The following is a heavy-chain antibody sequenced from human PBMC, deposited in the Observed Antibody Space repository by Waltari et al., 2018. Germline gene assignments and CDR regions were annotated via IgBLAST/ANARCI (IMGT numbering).Heavy chain of an antibody. V-gene: IGHV4-61*01. CDR2: IYYSGST. CDR1: NGSVNSXNYY. J-gene: IGHJ4*02. CDR3: AAGGXSGGSCYGVFDX. Sequence: QLQESGPXLXXPSEXLSXTCTVSNGSVNSXNYYWSWLRQPPGKGLECIGYIYYSGSTNYXPSLKSRVTIXLDTSRNQFSLNLSSVTXADTAVYYXAAGGXSGGSCYGVFDXWGQGALVTVSS. D-gene: IGHD2-15*01.